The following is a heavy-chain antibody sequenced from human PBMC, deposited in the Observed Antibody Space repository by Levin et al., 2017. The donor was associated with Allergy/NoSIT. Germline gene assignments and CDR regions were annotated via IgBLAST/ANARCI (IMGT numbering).Heavy chain of an antibody. CDR1: GFTFSSNW. J-gene: IGHJ6*02. CDR3: ARGRGFFYYYGVDV. V-gene: IGHV3-7*01. Sequence: GESLRLSCAASGFTFSSNWMSWVRQAPGKGLEWVANIKRDGSEKYYVDSVKGRFTISRDNAKYSLYLQMDSLRVEDTGVFYCARGRGFFYYYGVDVWGQGTTVTVSS. D-gene: IGHD2/OR15-2a*01. CDR2: IKRDGSEK.